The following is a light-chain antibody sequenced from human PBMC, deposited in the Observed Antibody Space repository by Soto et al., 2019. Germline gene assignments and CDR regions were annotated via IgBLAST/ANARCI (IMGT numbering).Light chain of an antibody. CDR2: GAS. Sequence: EIVMTQSPATLSVSPGERATLSCRASQSVSSNLAWYQQKPGQAPRLLLHGASNTALGIPARFSGSGSGTEFTLTISSLQSEDFAVYYCQQCDSWPLTFGGGTKVEIK. V-gene: IGKV3-15*01. CDR1: QSVSSN. CDR3: QQCDSWPLT. J-gene: IGKJ4*01.